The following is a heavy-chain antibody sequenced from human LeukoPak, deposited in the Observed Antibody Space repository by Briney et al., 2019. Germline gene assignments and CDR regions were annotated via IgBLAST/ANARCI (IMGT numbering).Heavy chain of an antibody. V-gene: IGHV3-23*01. CDR1: GFTFSSYA. Sequence: GGSLRLSCAASGFTFSSYAVSWVRQAPGKGLEWVSVISGSGVNTYYADSVEGRFTISRDNSKNTLYLQMNSLRAEDTALYYCAKDKFLTTAKRLDSWGQRTLVTVSS. D-gene: IGHD4-17*01. J-gene: IGHJ4*02. CDR2: ISGSGVNT. CDR3: AKDKFLTTAKRLDS.